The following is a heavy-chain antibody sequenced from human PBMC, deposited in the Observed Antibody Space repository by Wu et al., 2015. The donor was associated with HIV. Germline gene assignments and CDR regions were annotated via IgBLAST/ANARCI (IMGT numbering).Heavy chain of an antibody. CDR2: ISVYNGNT. CDR1: GYTFTNYD. V-gene: IGHV1-18*01. CDR3: ARIMKLEHAFDI. J-gene: IGHJ3*02. D-gene: IGHD3-3*01. Sequence: QVQLVQSGAEVKKPGASVKVSCKASGYTFTNYDISWVRQAPGQGLEWMGWISVYNGNTNYAQKLQDRVTMTIHTSTSTAYMELRSLRSDDTAVYYCARIMKLEHAFDIWGQGTMVIVSS.